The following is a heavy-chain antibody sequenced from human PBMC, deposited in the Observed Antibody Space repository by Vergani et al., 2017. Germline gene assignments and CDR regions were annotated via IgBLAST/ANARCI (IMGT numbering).Heavy chain of an antibody. D-gene: IGHD6-19*01. J-gene: IGHJ4*02. Sequence: EVQLLESGGGLVQPGGSLRLSCAASGFTFSSYAMSWVRQAPGKGLEGVSAISGSGGSTYYAVSVKGRSTTSRDNSKTTLYLQRNSLRAEDTAVYYCTTLSPSYSSGWYGWELPHGDYWGQGTLVTVSS. V-gene: IGHV3-23*01. CDR2: ISGSGGST. CDR1: GFTFSSYA. CDR3: TTLSPSYSSGWYGWELPHGDY.